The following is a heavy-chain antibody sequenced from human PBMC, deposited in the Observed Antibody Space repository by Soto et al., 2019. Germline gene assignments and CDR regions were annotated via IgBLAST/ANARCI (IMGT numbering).Heavy chain of an antibody. CDR2: IIPMLGIA. CDR3: ARGVHFDSSGYSS. Sequence: QVQLVQSGAEVKKPGSSVKVSCKASGGTFSSYTFSWVRQAPGQGLEWMGRIIPMLGIANYAQKFLGRVTNTADRSTSTVYMELSSLRSEDTAVYFCARGVHFDSSGYSSWGQGTLVTVSS. CDR1: GGTFSSYT. D-gene: IGHD3-22*01. V-gene: IGHV1-69*02. J-gene: IGHJ5*02.